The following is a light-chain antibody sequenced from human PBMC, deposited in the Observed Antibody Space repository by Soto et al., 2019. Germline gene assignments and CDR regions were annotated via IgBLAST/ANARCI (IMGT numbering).Light chain of an antibody. Sequence: EIVLTQSPGTLPLSPGERATLSCRASLSVASNYVAWYQQKPGQAPRLLIYAASGRATGIPDRFSGSASGTDFAHTISRLEPEDFAVYYCQQYGSAPWTFGQGTKVEIK. CDR3: QQYGSAPWT. V-gene: IGKV3-20*01. J-gene: IGKJ1*01. CDR1: LSVASNY. CDR2: AAS.